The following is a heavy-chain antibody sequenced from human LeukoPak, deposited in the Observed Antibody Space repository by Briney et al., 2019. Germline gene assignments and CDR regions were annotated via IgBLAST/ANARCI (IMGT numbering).Heavy chain of an antibody. V-gene: IGHV3-21*01. D-gene: IGHD1-26*01. J-gene: IGHJ3*02. CDR1: GFTFSSYS. Sequence: GGSLRLSCAASGFTFSSYSMNWVRQAPGKGLEWVSSISSSSSYIYYADSVKGRFTISRDNAKNSLYLQMNSLRAEDTAVYYCARGGIITSYAFEIWGQGAMVTVSS. CDR2: ISSSSSYI. CDR3: ARGGIITSYAFEI.